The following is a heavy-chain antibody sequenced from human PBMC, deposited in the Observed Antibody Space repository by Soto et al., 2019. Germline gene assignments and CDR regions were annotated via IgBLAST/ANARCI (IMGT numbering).Heavy chain of an antibody. CDR2: IYSGGNT. D-gene: IGHD2-15*01. J-gene: IGHJ4*02. V-gene: IGHV4-4*07. CDR3: ARDLCRGGSCYVAY. CDR1: GGSITNNF. Sequence: SSETLSLTCTVSGGSITNNFWSWVRLPAGKTLEWIGRIYSGGNTLYNPSLKSRGSMPLDRSKNQFSLRLNSVTAADTALYYCARDLCRGGSCYVAYWGQGAPVTVSS.